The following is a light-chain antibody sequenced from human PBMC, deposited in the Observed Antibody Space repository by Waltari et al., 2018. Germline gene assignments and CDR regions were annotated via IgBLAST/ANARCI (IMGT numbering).Light chain of an antibody. J-gene: IGLJ3*02. CDR2: RND. CDR3: ASWDDSLNGHWV. V-gene: IGLV1-44*01. CDR1: SSNLGNNV. Sequence: QSVLTQPPSASGTPGQRVTISCSGTSSNLGNNVVNWYQQVPGTAPKLLIYRNDLRPSVVPDRFSASKSGTSASLAISGLQSEDEAEYYCASWDDSLNGHWVFGGGTMVTVL.